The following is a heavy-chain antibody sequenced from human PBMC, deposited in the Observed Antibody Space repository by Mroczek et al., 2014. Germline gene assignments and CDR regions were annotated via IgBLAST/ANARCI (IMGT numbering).Heavy chain of an antibody. CDR1: GGSFSGYY. CDR2: INHSGST. CDR3: ARERTITMIVVAHPPDDAFDI. Sequence: QVQLQESGAGLLKPSETLSLTCAVYGGSFSGYYWSWIRQPPGKGLEWIGEINHSGSTNYNPSLKSRVTISVDASKNQFSLKLSSVTAADTAVYYCARERTITMIVVAHPPDDAFDIWGQGTMVTVSS. J-gene: IGHJ3*02. D-gene: IGHD3-22*01. V-gene: IGHV4-34*01.